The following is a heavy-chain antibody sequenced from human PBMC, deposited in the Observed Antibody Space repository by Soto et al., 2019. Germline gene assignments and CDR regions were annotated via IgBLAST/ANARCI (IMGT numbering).Heavy chain of an antibody. CDR1: GYSFTSYW. CDR2: IDPSDSYT. J-gene: IGHJ4*02. CDR3: ARHGKDSSGYYRFDY. V-gene: IGHV5-10-1*01. D-gene: IGHD3-22*01. Sequence: GESLKISCKGSGYSFTSYWISWVRQMPGKGLEWMGRIDPSDSYTNYSPSFQGHVTISADKSISTAYLQWSSLKASDTAMYYCARHGKDSSGYYRFDYWGQGTLVTVSS.